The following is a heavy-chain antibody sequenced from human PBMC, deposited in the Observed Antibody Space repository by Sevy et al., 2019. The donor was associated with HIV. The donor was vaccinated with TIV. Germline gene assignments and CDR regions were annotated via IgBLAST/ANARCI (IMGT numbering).Heavy chain of an antibody. D-gene: IGHD6-6*01. Sequence: GGSLRLSCAASGFTFSSYGMHWVRQAPGKGLEWVAVISYDGSNKYYADSVKGRFTISRDNSKNTLYLQMNSLRAEETAVYYCARFPGQYSSSVLYYYYGMDVWGQGTTVTVSS. CDR1: GFTFSSYG. CDR3: ARFPGQYSSSVLYYYYGMDV. V-gene: IGHV3-30*03. J-gene: IGHJ6*02. CDR2: ISYDGSNK.